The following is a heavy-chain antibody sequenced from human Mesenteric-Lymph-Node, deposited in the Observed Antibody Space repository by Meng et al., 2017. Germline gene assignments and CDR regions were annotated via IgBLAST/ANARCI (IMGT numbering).Heavy chain of an antibody. V-gene: IGHV1-8*03. D-gene: IGHD2-2*01. J-gene: IGHJ6*02. CDR3: ARGSYQLQHRNYYGMDV. Sequence: ASVKVSCKASGYTFTSYDINWVRQATGQGLEWMGWMNPNSGNTGYAQKFQGRVTITRNTSISTAYMELSSLRSEDTAVYYCARGSYQLQHRNYYGMDVWGQGTTVTVSS. CDR1: GYTFTSYD. CDR2: MNPNSGNT.